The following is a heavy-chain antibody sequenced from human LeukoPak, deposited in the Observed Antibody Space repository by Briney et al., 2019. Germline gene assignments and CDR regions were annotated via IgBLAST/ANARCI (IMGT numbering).Heavy chain of an antibody. D-gene: IGHD1-26*01. Sequence: GGSLRLSCAASGFTFTSYAMNWVRQAPGKGLEWVSAIGGSGYSTYYADSVKGRFTISRDNPKDTLYLQMNSLRAEDTAVYYCAKDGSPNAFDIWGQGTMVTVSS. CDR2: IGGSGYST. V-gene: IGHV3-23*01. J-gene: IGHJ3*02. CDR3: AKDGSPNAFDI. CDR1: GFTFTSYA.